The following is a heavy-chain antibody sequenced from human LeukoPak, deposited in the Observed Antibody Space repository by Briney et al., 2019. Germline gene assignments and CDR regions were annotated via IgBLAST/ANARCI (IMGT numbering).Heavy chain of an antibody. CDR1: GFTFSSYS. Sequence: GESLRLSCAASGFTFSSYSMNWVRQAPGKGLEWVSSISSSSSYIYYADSVKGRFTISRDNAKNSLYLQMNSLRAEDTAVYYCARDLYSSSSCDYWGQGTLVTVSS. CDR2: ISSSSSYI. D-gene: IGHD6-6*01. V-gene: IGHV3-21*01. J-gene: IGHJ4*02. CDR3: ARDLYSSSSCDY.